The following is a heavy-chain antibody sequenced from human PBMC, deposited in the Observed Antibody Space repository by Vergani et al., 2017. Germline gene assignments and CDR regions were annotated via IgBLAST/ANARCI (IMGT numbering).Heavy chain of an antibody. CDR3: AKVGRSEVAGTFGAFDI. CDR2: LSASDRRT. J-gene: IGHJ3*02. CDR1: GFTFIMHA. Sequence: EVQLLESGGDLVQPGGSLRLSCAASGFTFIMHAMRWVRQAPGKGLEWVSTLSASDRRTHYADSVKGRFTISRDISKHTLFLHMNSLRPEDTAVYYCAKVGRSEVAGTFGAFDIWGQGTMVTVSS. D-gene: IGHD6-19*01. V-gene: IGHV3-23*01.